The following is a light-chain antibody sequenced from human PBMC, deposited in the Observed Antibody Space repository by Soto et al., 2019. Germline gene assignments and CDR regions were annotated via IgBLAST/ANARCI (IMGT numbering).Light chain of an antibody. V-gene: IGKV3-20*01. CDR2: GAS. CDR3: QQYASSPVYT. CDR1: QGVTTY. Sequence: EIVLTQSPATLSLSPGERAPLSCRASQGVTTYLAWYQQKPGQAPRLLIYGASSRATGIPDRFSGSGSGTDFTLTISRLEPEDFAVYYCQQYASSPVYTFGQGTKLEIK. J-gene: IGKJ2*01.